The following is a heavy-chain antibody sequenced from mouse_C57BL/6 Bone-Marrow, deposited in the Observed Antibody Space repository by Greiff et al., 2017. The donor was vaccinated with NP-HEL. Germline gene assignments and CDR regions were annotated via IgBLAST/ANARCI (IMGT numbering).Heavy chain of an antibody. J-gene: IGHJ2*01. Sequence: EVQGVESGGGLVKPGGSLKLSCAASGFTFSSYAMSWVRQTPEKRLEWVATISDGGSYTYYPDNVKGRFTISRDNAKNNLYLQMSHLKSEDTAMYYAARGRVYDGWYYFDYWGQGTTLTVSS. CDR3: ARGRVYDGWYYFDY. D-gene: IGHD2-14*01. CDR2: ISDGGSYT. CDR1: GFTFSSYA. V-gene: IGHV5-4*01.